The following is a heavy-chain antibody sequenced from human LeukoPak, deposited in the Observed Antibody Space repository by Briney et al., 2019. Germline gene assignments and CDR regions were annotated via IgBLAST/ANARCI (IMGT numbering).Heavy chain of an antibody. CDR2: FYYSGST. CDR1: GGSVSSGRYY. D-gene: IGHD1-1*01. CDR3: ARKRTGDQGYYFDY. V-gene: IGHV4-61*01. Sequence: SETLSLTCTVSGGSVSSGRYYWSWIRQPPGKGLEWIGYFYYSGSTNYNPSLKTRVTISVDTSRNQFSLKVSSVTAADTAVYYCARKRTGDQGYYFDYWGQGTLVTVSS. J-gene: IGHJ4*02.